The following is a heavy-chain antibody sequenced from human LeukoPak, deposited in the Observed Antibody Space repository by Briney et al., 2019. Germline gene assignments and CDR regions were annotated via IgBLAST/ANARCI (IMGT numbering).Heavy chain of an antibody. CDR2: IIPIFGTA. J-gene: IGHJ4*02. CDR1: GGSFSSYA. Sequence: SVEVSCKASGGSFSSYAISWVRLAPGQGLEWMGRIIPIFGTANYAQKFQGRVTITTDESTSTAYMELSSLRSEDTAVYYCARDDGYNLVEGYWGQGTLVTVSS. CDR3: ARDDGYNLVEGY. V-gene: IGHV1-69*05. D-gene: IGHD5-24*01.